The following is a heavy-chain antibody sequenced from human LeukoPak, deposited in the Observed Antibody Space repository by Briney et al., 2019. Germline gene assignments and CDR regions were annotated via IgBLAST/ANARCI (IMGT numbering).Heavy chain of an antibody. CDR1: GGSISSYY. J-gene: IGHJ4*02. CDR3: ARTIVGATSCFDY. CDR2: IYYSGST. V-gene: IGHV4-59*01. Sequence: SETLSLTCTVSGGSISSYYWSWLRQPPGKGLEWIGYIYYSGSTNYDPSLKSRVTISVDTSKNQFSLKLSSVTAADTAVYYCARTIVGATSCFDYWGQGTLVTVSS. D-gene: IGHD1-26*01.